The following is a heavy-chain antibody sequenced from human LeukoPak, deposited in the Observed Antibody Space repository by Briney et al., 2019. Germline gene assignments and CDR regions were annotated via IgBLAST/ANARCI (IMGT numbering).Heavy chain of an antibody. CDR1: GASTNTDSYF. V-gene: IGHV4-39*01. CDR2: GSYAGSGS. Sequence: AETLSLTCDVSGASTNTDSYFWGWIRQPPGKGLEWVGSGSYAGSGSHYNPSLKSRVTISADTSRNRYSLKLHSVTTADTAVYYCVRLWLRWGIDYWGQGSLVTVSS. CDR3: VRLWLRWGIDY. J-gene: IGHJ4*02. D-gene: IGHD5-12*01.